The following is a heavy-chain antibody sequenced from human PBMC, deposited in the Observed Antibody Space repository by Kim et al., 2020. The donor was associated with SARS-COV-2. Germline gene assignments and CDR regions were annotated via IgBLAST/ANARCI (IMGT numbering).Heavy chain of an antibody. CDR3: ARADGDYAYYFDY. V-gene: IGHV4-59*01. Sequence: NPSRKSRVTISVDTSKNQFSLKLGSVTAADTAVYYCARADGDYAYYFDYWGQGTLVTVSS. J-gene: IGHJ4*02. D-gene: IGHD4-17*01.